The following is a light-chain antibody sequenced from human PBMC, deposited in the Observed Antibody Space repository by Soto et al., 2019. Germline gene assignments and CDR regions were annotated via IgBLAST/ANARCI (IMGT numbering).Light chain of an antibody. CDR3: QQYNSYPRT. V-gene: IGKV1-5*03. CDR1: QSVSLW. CDR2: KAS. Sequence: DIQMTQSPSTLSGSVGDRVTITCRASQSVSLWLAWYQQKPGKAPNLMIYKASALQSGVPSRFSGSGSETEFTLTISNLQPDDSATSYCQQYNSYPRTFGGGTRVEI. J-gene: IGKJ4*01.